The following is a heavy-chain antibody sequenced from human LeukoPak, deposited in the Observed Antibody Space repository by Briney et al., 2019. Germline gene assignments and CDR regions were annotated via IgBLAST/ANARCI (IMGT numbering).Heavy chain of an antibody. CDR1: GYTFTGYY. J-gene: IGHJ4*02. V-gene: IGHV1-2*02. CDR2: INPNSGGT. CDR3: ARGDYYDILTGYYPPDY. Sequence: ASVKVSCKASGYTFTGYYMHWVRQAPGQGLEWMGWINPNSGGTNYAQKFQGRVTMTRDTSISTAYMELSRLRSDDTAVYYCARGDYYDILTGYYPPDYWGQGTLVTVSS. D-gene: IGHD3-9*01.